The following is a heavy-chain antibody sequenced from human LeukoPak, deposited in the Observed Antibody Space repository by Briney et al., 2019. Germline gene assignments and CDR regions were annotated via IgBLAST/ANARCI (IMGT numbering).Heavy chain of an antibody. V-gene: IGHV3-48*03. Sequence: PGGSLRLSCTGSGFTFGDHAMSWVRQAPGKGLEWVSYISSSGSTIYYADSVKGRFTISRDNAKNSLYLQMNSLRAEDTAVYYCASGGFGELSHDYWGQGTLVTVSS. CDR2: ISSSGSTI. CDR3: ASGGFGELSHDY. J-gene: IGHJ4*02. D-gene: IGHD3-10*01. CDR1: GFTFGDHA.